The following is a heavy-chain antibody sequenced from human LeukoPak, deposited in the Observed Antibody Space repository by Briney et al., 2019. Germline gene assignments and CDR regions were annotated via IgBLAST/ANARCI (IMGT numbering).Heavy chain of an antibody. D-gene: IGHD2-2*01. V-gene: IGHV4-59*11. CDR2: IYYTGNI. CDR1: GGSLSSHF. Sequence: SETLTLTCTVSGGSLSSHFWSWIRQPPGKGLELIGHIYYTGNIYYKPSLNSRVTISLDTSRNQLYLRLTIVTAADTALYYCARFSSGCSTASCYLTYWGQGTLVTVSS. CDR3: ARFSSGCSTASCYLTY. J-gene: IGHJ4*02.